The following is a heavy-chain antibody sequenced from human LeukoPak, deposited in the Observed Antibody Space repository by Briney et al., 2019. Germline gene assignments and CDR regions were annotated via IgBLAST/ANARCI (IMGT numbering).Heavy chain of an antibody. CDR1: GFTFSSHA. V-gene: IGHV3-23*01. D-gene: IGHD2-2*01. J-gene: IGHJ3*02. Sequence: GGSLRLSCAASGFTFSSHAMSWVRQAPGKGLEWFSAISGSGGSTYYADSVKGRFTISRDNSKNTLYLQMNSLRAEDTAVYYCAKDIVVVPAAIQAFDIWGQGTMVTVSS. CDR3: AKDIVVVPAAIQAFDI. CDR2: ISGSGGST.